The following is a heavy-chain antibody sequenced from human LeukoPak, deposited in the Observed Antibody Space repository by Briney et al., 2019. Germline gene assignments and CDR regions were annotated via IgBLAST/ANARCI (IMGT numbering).Heavy chain of an antibody. D-gene: IGHD2-8*01. CDR3: ARISYAGGPPRGMDV. V-gene: IGHV1-2*02. CDR2: INPNSGGT. CDR1: GYTFTGYY. J-gene: IGHJ6*02. Sequence: ASVKVSCKASGYTFTGYYMHWVRQAPGQGLEWMGCINPNSGGTNYAQKFQGRVTMTRDTSISTAYMGLSRLRSDDTAVYYCARISYAGGPPRGMDVWGQGTTVTVSS.